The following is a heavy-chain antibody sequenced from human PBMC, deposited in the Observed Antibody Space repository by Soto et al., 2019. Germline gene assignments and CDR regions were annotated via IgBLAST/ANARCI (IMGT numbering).Heavy chain of an antibody. V-gene: IGHV4-61*01. D-gene: IGHD4-17*01. CDR1: GVSVSSGSFY. J-gene: IGHJ4*02. CDR3: ARGATVTQFDY. CDR2: GSYSGTT. Sequence: SETLSLTCTVSGVSVSSGSFYWAWIRQPPGKGLEWIGLGSYSGTTNYKPSLKSRVTISVDTSRSQISLKVSSLTAADTAVYYCARGATVTQFDYWGRGTLVTVSS.